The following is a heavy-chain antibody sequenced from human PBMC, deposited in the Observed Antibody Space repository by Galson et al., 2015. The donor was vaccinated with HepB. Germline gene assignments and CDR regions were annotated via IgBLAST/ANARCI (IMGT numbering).Heavy chain of an antibody. CDR2: ISGSGGST. CDR1: GFTFSSYA. Sequence: SLRLSCAASGFTFSSYAMSWVRQAPGKGLEWVSAISGSGGSTYYADSVKGRFTISRDNSKNTLYLQMNSLRAEDTAIYYCAKESYYDILTASGGMDVWGQGTTVTVSS. D-gene: IGHD3-9*01. CDR3: AKESYYDILTASGGMDV. V-gene: IGHV3-23*01. J-gene: IGHJ6*02.